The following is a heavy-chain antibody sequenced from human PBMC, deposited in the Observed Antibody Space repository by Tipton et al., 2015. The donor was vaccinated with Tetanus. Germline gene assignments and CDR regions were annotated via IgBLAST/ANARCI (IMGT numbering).Heavy chain of an antibody. V-gene: IGHV3-11*01. CDR3: ARVFGDYVPNYFEF. CDR2: ISTNGYTI. CDR1: GFTFHESY. D-gene: IGHD4-17*01. J-gene: IGHJ1*01. Sequence: QVQLVQSGGGSVKPGGSLRLSCAASGFTFHESYMSWIRQAPGKGLEWVSYISTNGYTIHYADAVKGRFTISRDNGQNSLHLQMTSLRAEDTAVYYCARVFGDYVPNYFEFWGQGTLVSVSS.